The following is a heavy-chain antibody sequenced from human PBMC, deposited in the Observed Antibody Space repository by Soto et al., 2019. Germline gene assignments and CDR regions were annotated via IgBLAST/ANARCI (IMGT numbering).Heavy chain of an antibody. CDR2: ISSTGGGT. CDR3: AKGHDIVVVPTVDY. Sequence: LRLSCAASGFTFNNYVMSWVRQAPGKGLEWVSGISSTGGGTYYADPVKGRFTISRDNSKNTLYLQMNNLRAGDTALYYCAKGHDIVVVPTVDYWGQGTLVAVSS. D-gene: IGHD2-15*01. J-gene: IGHJ4*02. V-gene: IGHV3-23*01. CDR1: GFTFNNYV.